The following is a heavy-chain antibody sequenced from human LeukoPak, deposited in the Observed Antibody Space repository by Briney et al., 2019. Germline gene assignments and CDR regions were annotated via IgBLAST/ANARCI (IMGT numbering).Heavy chain of an antibody. Sequence: GASVKVSCKASGYTFTGYYMHWVRQAPGQGLEWMGWINPNSGGTNYAQKFQGRVTMTRDTSISTAYMELSRLRSDDTAVYYCARVHGDYDQRSPLFDYWAREPWSPSPQ. CDR1: GYTFTGYY. V-gene: IGHV1-2*02. CDR3: ARVHGDYDQRSPLFDY. CDR2: INPNSGGT. J-gene: IGHJ4*02. D-gene: IGHD4-17*01.